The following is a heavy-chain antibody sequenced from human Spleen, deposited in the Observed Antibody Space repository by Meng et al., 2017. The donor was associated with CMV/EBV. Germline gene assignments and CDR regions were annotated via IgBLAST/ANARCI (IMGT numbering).Heavy chain of an antibody. CDR3: ASEGLSRGWYGGVDY. J-gene: IGHJ4*02. Sequence: SVKVSCKASGGTFSNYAISGVRQAPGQGLEWMGGIIPMFGTANYAQKFQGRVTITTDESTTTAYMELSSLRSEDTAVYFCASEGLSRGWYGGVDYWGQGTLVTVSS. D-gene: IGHD6-19*01. CDR2: IIPMFGTA. CDR1: GGTFSNYA. V-gene: IGHV1-69*05.